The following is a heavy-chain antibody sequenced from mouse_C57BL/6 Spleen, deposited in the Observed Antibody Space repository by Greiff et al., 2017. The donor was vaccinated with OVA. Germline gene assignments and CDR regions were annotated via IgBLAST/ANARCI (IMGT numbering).Heavy chain of an antibody. Sequence: QVQLQQPGAELVKPGASVKMSCKASGYTFTSYWITWVKQRPGQGLEWIGDIYPGSGSTNYNEKFKSKATLTVDTSSSTAYMQLSSLTSEDSAVYYCATPSYGHYYAMDYWGQGTSVTVSS. V-gene: IGHV1-55*01. CDR1: GYTFTSYW. D-gene: IGHD1-1*02. CDR2: IYPGSGST. CDR3: ATPSYGHYYAMDY. J-gene: IGHJ4*01.